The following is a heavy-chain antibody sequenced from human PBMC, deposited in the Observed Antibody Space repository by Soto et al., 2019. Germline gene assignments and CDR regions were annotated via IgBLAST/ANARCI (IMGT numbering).Heavy chain of an antibody. V-gene: IGHV1-46*01. CDR1: GYTFTSYY. J-gene: IGHJ3*02. CDR2: INPSGGST. CDR3: ASLRLSRRGVAFDI. Sequence: QVQLVQSGAEVKKPGASVKVTCKASGYTFTSYYMHWVRQAPGQGLEWMGIINPSGGSTSYAQKLQGRVTMTRDTSTSTVSMELRSLRSEDTAVYYCASLRLSRRGVAFDIRGQWTMVTVSS. D-gene: IGHD3-16*02.